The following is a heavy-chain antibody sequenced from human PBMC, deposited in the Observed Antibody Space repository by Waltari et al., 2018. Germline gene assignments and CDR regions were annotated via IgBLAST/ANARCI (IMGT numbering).Heavy chain of an antibody. CDR2: STSGCSDI. V-gene: IGHV3-21*01. J-gene: IGHJ3*02. Sequence: EVQLVESGGGLVKPGGSLRLSCAAPGFTFSSYSMNWVRPAPGRGVEWVSPSTSGCSDICYAASVKGRFTSSRENAKNSLYLQMNSLRADDTAVYYCARDRGYSYDAFDIWGQGTMVTVSS. D-gene: IGHD6-13*01. CDR1: GFTFSSYS. CDR3: ARDRGYSYDAFDI.